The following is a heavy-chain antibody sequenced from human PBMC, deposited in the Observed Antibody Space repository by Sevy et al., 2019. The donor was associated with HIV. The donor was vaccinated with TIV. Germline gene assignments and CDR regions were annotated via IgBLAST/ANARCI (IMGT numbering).Heavy chain of an antibody. J-gene: IGHJ4*02. CDR2: MNPNSGNT. V-gene: IGHV1-8*01. CDR1: GCTFTFYD. D-gene: IGHD6-6*01. CDR3: AKGASLYSSSIIEYDY. Sequence: ASVKVSCKASGCTFTFYDINWVRQATGQGLEWVGWMNPNSGNTGYAQKLQGRVTMTRNTSISTAYMELSSLRSEDTAVFYCAKGASLYSSSIIEYDYWGQGTLVTVSS.